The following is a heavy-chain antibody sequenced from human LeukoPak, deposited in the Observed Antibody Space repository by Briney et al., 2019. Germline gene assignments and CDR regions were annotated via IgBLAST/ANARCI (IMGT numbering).Heavy chain of an antibody. J-gene: IGHJ4*02. V-gene: IGHV3-74*01. CDR2: INSDGSST. CDR3: ARDDLAYCGGDCLIDY. Sequence: PGGSLRLSCAASGFTFSSYWMHWVRQAPGKGLVWVSRINSDGSSTSYADSVKGRFTISRDNAKNTLYLQMNSLRAEDTAVYYCARDDLAYCGGDCLIDYWGQGTLATVSS. D-gene: IGHD2-21*02. CDR1: GFTFSSYW.